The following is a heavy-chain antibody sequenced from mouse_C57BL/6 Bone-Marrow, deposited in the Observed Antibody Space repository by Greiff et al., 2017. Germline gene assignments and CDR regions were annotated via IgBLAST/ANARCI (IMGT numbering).Heavy chain of an antibody. V-gene: IGHV5-6*01. CDR2: ISSGGSYT. J-gene: IGHJ1*03. Sequence: EVQLQESGGDLVKPGGSLKLSCAASGFTFSSYGMSWVRQTPDKRLEWVATISSGGSYTYYPDSVKGRITISRDNAKNALYMQMSSLKSEDTAMYKCAEQHSITTVVARDFDVWGTGTTVTVSA. D-gene: IGHD1-1*01. CDR3: AEQHSITTVVARDFDV. CDR1: GFTFSSYG.